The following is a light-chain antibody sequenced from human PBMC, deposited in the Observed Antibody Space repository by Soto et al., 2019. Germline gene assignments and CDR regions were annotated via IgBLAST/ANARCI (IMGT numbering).Light chain of an antibody. J-gene: IGKJ3*01. Sequence: EIVLTQSPGTLSLSPGERATLSCRASQSVSSSYLAWYQQKPGQAPRLLIYGASSRATGIPDRFSGSGSGTDFTLTSSRLEPEDFAVYYCQQYGSSIFTFGPGTKVDIK. CDR3: QQYGSSIFT. CDR1: QSVSSSY. CDR2: GAS. V-gene: IGKV3-20*01.